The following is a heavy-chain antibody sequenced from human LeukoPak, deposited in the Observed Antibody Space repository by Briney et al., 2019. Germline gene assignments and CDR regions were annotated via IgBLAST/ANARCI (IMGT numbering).Heavy chain of an antibody. J-gene: IGHJ5*02. Sequence: PSETLSLTCTVSGGSISSYYWSWIRQPPGKGLEWIGYIYYSGSTNYNPSLKSRVTISVDTSKNQFSLKLSSVTAADTAVYFCARGMAPAYDYNWFDPWGQGTLVTVSS. D-gene: IGHD5-12*01. V-gene: IGHV4-59*01. CDR2: IYYSGST. CDR1: GGSISSYY. CDR3: ARGMAPAYDYNWFDP.